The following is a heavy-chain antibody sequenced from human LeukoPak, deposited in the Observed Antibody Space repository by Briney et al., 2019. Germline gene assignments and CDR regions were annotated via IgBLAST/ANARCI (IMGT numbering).Heavy chain of an antibody. V-gene: IGHV3-7*03. CDR1: GFTFLSYW. J-gene: IGHJ4*02. CDR3: AKAERYNWNYRY. CDR2: IKQYGSEK. Sequence: QSGGSLRLSCAASGFTFLSYWMSWVRQAPGKGLEWVANIKQYGSEKYYVDSVKGRFTISRDNAKNSLYLQMNSLRAEDTAVYYCAKAERYNWNYRYWGQGTLVTVSS. D-gene: IGHD1-7*01.